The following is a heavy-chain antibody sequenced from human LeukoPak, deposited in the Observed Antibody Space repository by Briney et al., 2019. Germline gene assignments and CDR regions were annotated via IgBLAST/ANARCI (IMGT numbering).Heavy chain of an antibody. V-gene: IGHV3-23*01. Sequence: PGGSLRLSCAASGFTFSSYAMSWVRQAPGKGLEWVSAISGSGGSTYYADSVKGRFTISRDNSKNTLYLQMNSLRAEDTAVYYCATLDVRGVILPYYFDYWGQGTLVTVSS. CDR2: ISGSGGST. D-gene: IGHD3-10*02. CDR1: GFTFSSYA. CDR3: ATLDVRGVILPYYFDY. J-gene: IGHJ4*02.